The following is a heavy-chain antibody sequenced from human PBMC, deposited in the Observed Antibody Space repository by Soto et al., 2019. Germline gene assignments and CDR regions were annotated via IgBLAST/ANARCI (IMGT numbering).Heavy chain of an antibody. CDR2: ISAYNGNT. CDR1: GYTFTSYG. Sequence: GASVKVSCKASGYTFTSYGISWVRQAPGQGLEWMGWISAYNGNTNYAQKLQGRVTMTTDTSTSTAYMELRSLRSDDTAVYYCARDLTTLYYYYGMDVWGQGTTVTVSS. CDR3: ARDLTTLYYYYGMDV. V-gene: IGHV1-18*01. D-gene: IGHD4-4*01. J-gene: IGHJ6*02.